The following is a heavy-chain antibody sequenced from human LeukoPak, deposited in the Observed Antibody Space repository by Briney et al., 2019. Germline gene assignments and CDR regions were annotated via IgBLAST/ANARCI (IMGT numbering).Heavy chain of an antibody. J-gene: IGHJ5*02. Sequence: GGSLRLSCAASGFTFSRYSLNWVRQAPGKGLEWVSSISSSSSYIYHADSVKGRFTISRDNAKNSLYLQMNSLRAEDTAVYYCAREGDDFGDPRWFDPWGQGTLVTVSS. CDR3: AREGDDFGDPRWFDP. V-gene: IGHV3-21*01. CDR1: GFTFSRYS. CDR2: ISSSSSYI. D-gene: IGHD4-17*01.